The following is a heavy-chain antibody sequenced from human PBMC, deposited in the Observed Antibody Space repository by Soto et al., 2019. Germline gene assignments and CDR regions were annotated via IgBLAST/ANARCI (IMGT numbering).Heavy chain of an antibody. V-gene: IGHV4-39*01. J-gene: IGHJ4*02. D-gene: IGHD3-3*01. CDR3: ATYYDFWSGYYTLDY. CDR1: GGSISSSSYY. CDR2: IYYSGST. Sequence: QLQLQESGPGQVKPSETLSLTCTVSGGSISSSSYYWGWIRQPPGKGLEWIGSIYYSGSTYYNPSLKSRVTISVDTSKNQFSLKLSSVTAADTAVYYCATYYDFWSGYYTLDYWGQGTLVTVSS.